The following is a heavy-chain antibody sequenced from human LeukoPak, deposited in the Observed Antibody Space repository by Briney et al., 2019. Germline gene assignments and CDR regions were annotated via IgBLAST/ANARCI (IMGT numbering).Heavy chain of an antibody. CDR3: AKDLGCYVARPLDY. CDR1: GFTFSSYA. D-gene: IGHD2-15*01. V-gene: IGHV3-23*01. J-gene: IGHJ4*02. CDR2: ISGSGGST. Sequence: GGSLRLSCAASGFTFSSYAMSWVRQAPGKGLEWVSAISGSGGSTYYADSVKGRFTISRDNSKNTLYLQMNSLRAEDTAVYYCAKDLGCYVARPLDYWGQGTLVTVSS.